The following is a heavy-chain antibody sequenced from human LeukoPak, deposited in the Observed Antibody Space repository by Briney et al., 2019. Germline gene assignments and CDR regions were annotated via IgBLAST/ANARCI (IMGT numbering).Heavy chain of an antibody. CDR3: AKSAPTVTTGY. Sequence: GKSLRLSCAASGFTFNNYGMHWVRQAPGKGLEWVAVISYDGSNKYYADSVKGRFTISRDNSKNTLYLQMNSLRAEDTAVYYCAKSAPTVTTGYWGQGTLVTVSS. CDR1: GFTFNNYG. V-gene: IGHV3-30*18. CDR2: ISYDGSNK. D-gene: IGHD4-17*01. J-gene: IGHJ4*02.